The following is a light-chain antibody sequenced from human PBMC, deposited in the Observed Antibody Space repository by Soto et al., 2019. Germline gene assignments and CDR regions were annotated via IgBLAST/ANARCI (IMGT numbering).Light chain of an antibody. V-gene: IGLV2-14*01. J-gene: IGLJ3*02. CDR1: SSDVGGYAY. CDR3: SSYTSSTTPV. Sequence: QSALTQPASVSGSRGQSITISCTGTSSDVGGYAYVSWYQQYPGKAPKLVISEVSNRPSGVSHRFSGSRSGNTASLTISGLQAEDEADYYCSSYTSSTTPVFGGGTKLTVL. CDR2: EVS.